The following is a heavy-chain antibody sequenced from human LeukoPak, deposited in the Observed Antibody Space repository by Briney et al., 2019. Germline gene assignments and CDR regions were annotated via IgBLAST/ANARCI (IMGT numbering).Heavy chain of an antibody. V-gene: IGHV1-2*02. D-gene: IGHD3-16*02. CDR2: INPNSCDT. Sequence: ASVKVSCKASGYTFTGYYMHWVRQASGQGLEGMGWINPNSCDTNYAQKFGGRVTMTRDTSITTAYMDLTSLKSEDTAVYYCERDNNDYVWGSYRYGFDPWGQGTLVTVSS. CDR3: ERDNNDYVWGSYRYGFDP. CDR1: GYTFTGYY. J-gene: IGHJ5*02.